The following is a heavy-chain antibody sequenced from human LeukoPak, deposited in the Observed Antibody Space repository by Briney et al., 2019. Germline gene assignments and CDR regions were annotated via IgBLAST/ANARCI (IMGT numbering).Heavy chain of an antibody. V-gene: IGHV3-74*01. J-gene: IGHJ4*02. CDR3: ARAPYLSGSYYLLY. CDR2: INSDGSST. Sequence: PGGSLRLSGAASGFTFSSYWMPWVRQAPGKGLVWVSRINSDGSSTSYADSVKGRFTISRDNAKNTLYLQMNSLRAEDTAVYYCARAPYLSGSYYLLYWGQGTLVTVSS. CDR1: GFTFSSYW. D-gene: IGHD1-26*01.